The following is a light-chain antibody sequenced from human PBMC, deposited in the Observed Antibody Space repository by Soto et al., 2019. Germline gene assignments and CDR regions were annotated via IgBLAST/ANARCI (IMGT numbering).Light chain of an antibody. J-gene: IGLJ1*01. CDR2: EVS. CDR1: TSDVGGYNY. V-gene: IGLV2-14*01. CDR3: LSKTSSISYV. Sequence: QSVVTKPPSVSGSPGQSITISCTGTTSDVGGYNYVSWYQQHPGKVPKLLIHEVSNRPSGVSNRFSGSKSGNTASLTISGLQAQDEADYYCLSKTSSISYVFGTGTKLTVL.